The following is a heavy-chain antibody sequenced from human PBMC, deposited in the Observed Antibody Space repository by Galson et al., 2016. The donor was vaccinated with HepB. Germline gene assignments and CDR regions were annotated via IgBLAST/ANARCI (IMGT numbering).Heavy chain of an antibody. Sequence: SLRLSCAASGFTFSSYGMHWVRQAPGKGLEWVAVIWYDGSNKYYADSVKGRFTISRDNSKNTLYLQMNSLRAEDTAVYYCARDSIVGATKSADYWGQGTLVTVSS. V-gene: IGHV3-33*01. CDR1: GFTFSSYG. CDR3: ARDSIVGATKSADY. D-gene: IGHD1-26*01. CDR2: IWYDGSNK. J-gene: IGHJ4*02.